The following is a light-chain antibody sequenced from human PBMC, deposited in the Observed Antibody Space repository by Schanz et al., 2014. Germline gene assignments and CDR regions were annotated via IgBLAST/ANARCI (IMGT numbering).Light chain of an antibody. V-gene: IGLV2-8*01. Sequence: QSALTQPPSASGSPGQSVTISCTGTSSDVGGYNYVSWYQQHPGKAPKLMIYEVSKRPSGVPDRFSGSKSGNTASLTVSGLQAEDEADYYCSSYASSRTIAFGGGTKLTVL. CDR3: SSYASSRTIA. CDR2: EVS. CDR1: SSDVGGYNY. J-gene: IGLJ3*02.